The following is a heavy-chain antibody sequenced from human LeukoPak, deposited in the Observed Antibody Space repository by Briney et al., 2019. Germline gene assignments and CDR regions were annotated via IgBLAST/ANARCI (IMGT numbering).Heavy chain of an antibody. CDR3: AKDRGYCSSTSCYPEYFQR. V-gene: IGHV3-23*01. J-gene: IGHJ1*01. Sequence: GGSLRLSCAASGFTFSSYAMSWVRQAPGKGLEWVSAISGSGGSTYYADSVKGRFTISRDNSKNTLYLQMNSLRAGDTAVYYCAKDRGYCSSTSCYPEYFQRWGQGTLVTVSS. CDR2: ISGSGGST. D-gene: IGHD2-2*01. CDR1: GFTFSSYA.